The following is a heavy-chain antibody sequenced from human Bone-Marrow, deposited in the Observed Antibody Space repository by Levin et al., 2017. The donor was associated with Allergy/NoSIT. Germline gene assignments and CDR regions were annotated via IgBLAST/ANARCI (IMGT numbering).Heavy chain of an antibody. V-gene: IGHV1-24*01. CDR2: FDPENGET. J-gene: IGHJ3*01. Sequence: GASVKVSSKVSGYTLIELSMHWVRQAPGKGLEWMGGFDPENGETVYAQKFQGRVTMTEDSSTDTAYMDLSSLRSEDTAVYYCATHKWNKGLDVWGQGTMVTVSS. CDR1: GYTLIELS. D-gene: IGHD1/OR15-1a*01. CDR3: ATHKWNKGLDV.